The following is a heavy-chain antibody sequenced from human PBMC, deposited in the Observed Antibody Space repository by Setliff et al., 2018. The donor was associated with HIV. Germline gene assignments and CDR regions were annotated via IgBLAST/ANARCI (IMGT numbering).Heavy chain of an antibody. CDR1: GPSINTHY. V-gene: IGHV4-59*11. Sequence: PSETLSLTCTVYGPSINTHYWSWIRQSPGKGLEWIGEIYSTGSTNYNPSLQSRVTISMVASRNQFSLKVTSVTAADTAVYYCAKGAGFYGDYTFDHWGQGRPVTVSS. J-gene: IGHJ4*02. D-gene: IGHD4-17*01. CDR3: AKGAGFYGDYTFDH. CDR2: IYSTGST.